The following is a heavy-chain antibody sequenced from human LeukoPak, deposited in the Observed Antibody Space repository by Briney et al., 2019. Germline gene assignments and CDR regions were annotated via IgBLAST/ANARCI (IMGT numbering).Heavy chain of an antibody. V-gene: IGHV4-59*01. D-gene: IGHD1-26*01. CDR3: ARGKELFDY. CDR1: GGSISGYY. CDR2: IYYSGST. Sequence: SETLSLTCTVSGGSISGYYWNWIRQPPGKGLEWIGYIYYSGSTNYNPSLKSRVTISVDTSKNQFSLKLSSVTAADTAVYYCARGKELFDYWGQGTLVTVSS. J-gene: IGHJ4*02.